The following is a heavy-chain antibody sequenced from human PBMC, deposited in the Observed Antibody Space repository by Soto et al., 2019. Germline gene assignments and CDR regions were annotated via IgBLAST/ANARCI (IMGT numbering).Heavy chain of an antibody. CDR3: ARGSVAGHFDY. D-gene: IGHD6-19*01. Sequence: ASVKVSCEASGYTFTSYAMHWVRQAPGQRLEWMGIINPSGGSTNYAQKFQGRVTMTRDTSTSTVYMELSSLRSEDTAVYYCARGSVAGHFDYWGQGTLVTVSS. V-gene: IGHV1-46*01. CDR1: GYTFTSYA. J-gene: IGHJ4*02. CDR2: INPSGGST.